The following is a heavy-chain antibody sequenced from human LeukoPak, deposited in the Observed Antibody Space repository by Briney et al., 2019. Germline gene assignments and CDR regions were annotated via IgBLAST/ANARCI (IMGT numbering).Heavy chain of an antibody. CDR1: GFTLSSYC. CDR3: ARVKWGCSGGSCYPLYYFDY. V-gene: IGHV3-74*01. D-gene: IGHD2-15*01. CDR2: INSDGSST. J-gene: IGHJ4*02. Sequence: GGSLRLSCAASGFTLSSYCLHWVRQAPGKGLVWVSRINSDGSSTIYADSVKGRFTISRDTANTSLYLHMNSLRAEDTAVYYCARVKWGCSGGSCYPLYYFDYWGQGTLVTVSS.